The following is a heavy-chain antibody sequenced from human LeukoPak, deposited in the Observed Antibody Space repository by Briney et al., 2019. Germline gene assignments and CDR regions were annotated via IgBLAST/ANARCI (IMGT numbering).Heavy chain of an antibody. D-gene: IGHD3-3*01. V-gene: IGHV4-38-2*02. Sequence: SETLSLTCTVSGYSISSGYYWGWIRQPPGKGLEWIGSIYHSGSTYYNPSLKSRVTISVDTSKNQFSLKLSSVTAADTAVYYCARDHLANLASRLFDPWGQGTLVTVSS. CDR3: ARDHLANLASRLFDP. CDR2: IYHSGST. J-gene: IGHJ5*02. CDR1: GYSISSGYY.